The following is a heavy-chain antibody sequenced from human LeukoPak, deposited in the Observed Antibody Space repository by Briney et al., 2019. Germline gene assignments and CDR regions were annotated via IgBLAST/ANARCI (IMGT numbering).Heavy chain of an antibody. CDR1: GFTFNYFA. CDR2: IKSNIDGGTT. CDR3: TSGYSSGWYFIDY. V-gene: IGHV3-15*01. D-gene: IGHD6-19*01. J-gene: IGHJ4*02. Sequence: PGGSLRLSCAASGFTFNYFAMSWVRQAPGKGLEWVGRIKSNIDGGTTDYAAPVKGRFTISRDDSKNTLYLQMNSLKTEDTAMYYCTSGYSSGWYFIDYWGQGTLVTVSS.